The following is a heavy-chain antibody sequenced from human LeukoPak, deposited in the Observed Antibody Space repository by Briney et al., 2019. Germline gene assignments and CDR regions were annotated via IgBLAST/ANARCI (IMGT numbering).Heavy chain of an antibody. CDR2: IYPSGST. V-gene: IGHV4-4*09. CDR1: GASIGSFY. Sequence: SETLSLTCTVSGASIGSFYWTWIRQPPGERLEWIGYIYPSGSTNYDPSLKSRVTISADTPKNQFSLSLNSMTAADTAVYYCARGSGAPTPFPLDFWGPGLLVTVSS. D-gene: IGHD3-10*01. CDR3: ARGSGAPTPFPLDF. J-gene: IGHJ4*01.